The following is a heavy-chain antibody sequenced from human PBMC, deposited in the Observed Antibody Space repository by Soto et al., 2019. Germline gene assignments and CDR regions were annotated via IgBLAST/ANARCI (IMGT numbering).Heavy chain of an antibody. Sequence: LSLTCSVSGGSISTVGHYWTWIRQPPGKGLEGIGSIYHTGSTYYSKSLRSRLTMSVDTSKSQFSLRLSSVTAADTAVYYCARATGTLRSRNWDYWGQGSLVTVSS. CDR3: ARATGTLRSRNWDY. J-gene: IGHJ4*02. D-gene: IGHD1-1*01. CDR1: GGSISTVGHY. V-gene: IGHV4-31*03. CDR2: IYHTGST.